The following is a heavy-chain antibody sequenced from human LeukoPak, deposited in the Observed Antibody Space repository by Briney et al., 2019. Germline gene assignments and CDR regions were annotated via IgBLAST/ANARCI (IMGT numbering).Heavy chain of an antibody. Sequence: SETLSLTCTVSGGSISSYYWSWIRQPPGKGLEWIGYIYYSGSTSYNPSLKSRVTISVDTSKNQFSLKLSSVTAADTAVYYCARGSSSYYRFDPWGQGTLVTVSS. CDR2: IYYSGST. J-gene: IGHJ5*02. V-gene: IGHV4-59*01. CDR1: GGSISSYY. CDR3: ARGSSSYYRFDP. D-gene: IGHD6-13*01.